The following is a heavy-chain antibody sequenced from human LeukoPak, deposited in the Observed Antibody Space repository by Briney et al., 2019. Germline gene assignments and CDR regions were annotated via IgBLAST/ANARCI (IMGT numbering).Heavy chain of an antibody. D-gene: IGHD3-10*01. CDR3: ATGYRGSGSQIDY. J-gene: IGHJ4*02. CDR1: GGSISSSSYY. V-gene: IGHV4-39*07. Sequence: PSETLSLTCTVSGGSISSSSYYWGWIRQPPGKGLEWIGSIYHSGSTYYNPSLKSRVTISVDTSKNQFSLKLSSVTAADTAVYYCATGYRGSGSQIDYWGQGTLVTVSS. CDR2: IYHSGST.